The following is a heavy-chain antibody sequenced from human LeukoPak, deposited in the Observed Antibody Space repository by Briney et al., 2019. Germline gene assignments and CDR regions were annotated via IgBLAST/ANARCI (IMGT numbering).Heavy chain of an antibody. D-gene: IGHD6-19*01. Sequence: HPGGSLRLSCAASGFTFSSYAMHWVCQAPGKGLEWVAVISYDGSNKYYADSVKGRFTISRDNSKNTLYLQMNSLRAEDTAVYYCASGRVAVASSSLDYWGQGTLVTVSS. CDR2: ISYDGSNK. CDR1: GFTFSSYA. V-gene: IGHV3-30*04. J-gene: IGHJ4*02. CDR3: ASGRVAVASSSLDY.